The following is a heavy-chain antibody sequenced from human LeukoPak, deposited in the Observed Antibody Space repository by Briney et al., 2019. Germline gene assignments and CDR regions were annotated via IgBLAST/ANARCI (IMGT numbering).Heavy chain of an antibody. CDR2: IIPIFGTA. CDR3: ARDLGRGSSSPSRGGY. D-gene: IGHD6-13*01. V-gene: IGHV1-69*13. J-gene: IGHJ4*02. CDR1: GGTFSSYA. Sequence: SVKVSCKASGGTFSSYAISWVRQAPGQGLEWMGGIIPIFGTANYAQKFQGRVTITADESTSTAYMELSSLRSEDTAVYYCARDLGRGSSSPSRGGYWDQGTLVTVSS.